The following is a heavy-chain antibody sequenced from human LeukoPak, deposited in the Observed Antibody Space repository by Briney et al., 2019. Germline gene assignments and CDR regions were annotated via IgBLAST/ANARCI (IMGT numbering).Heavy chain of an antibody. J-gene: IGHJ4*02. D-gene: IGHD6-6*01. CDR1: GFTFSSYS. Sequence: GGSLRLSCAASGFTFSSYSMNWVRQAPEKGLAWVSYISSSSSTIYYADSVKGRFTISRDNAKNSLYLQMNSLRDEDTAVYYCARTHQTSSSFDYWGQGTLVTVSS. V-gene: IGHV3-48*02. CDR3: ARTHQTSSSFDY. CDR2: ISSSSSTI.